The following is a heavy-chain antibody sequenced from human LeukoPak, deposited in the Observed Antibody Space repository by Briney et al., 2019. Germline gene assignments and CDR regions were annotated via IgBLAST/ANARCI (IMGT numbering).Heavy chain of an antibody. V-gene: IGHV1-3*01. CDR1: GYTFTSYA. J-gene: IGHJ6*02. CDR3: ARDLLPYYYDSSGYYYYYYGMDV. D-gene: IGHD3-22*01. Sequence: GASVKVSCKASGYTFTSYAMHWVRQAPGQRLEWMGWINAGNGNTKYSQKFQGRVTMTRDTSISTAYMELSRLRSDDTAVYYCARDLLPYYYDSSGYYYYYYGMDVWGQGTTVTVSS. CDR2: INAGNGNT.